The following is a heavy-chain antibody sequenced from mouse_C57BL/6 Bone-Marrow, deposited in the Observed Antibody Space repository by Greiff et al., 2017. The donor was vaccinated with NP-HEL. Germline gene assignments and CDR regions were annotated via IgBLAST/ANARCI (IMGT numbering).Heavy chain of an antibody. D-gene: IGHD1-1*01. CDR1: GYAFTNYL. CDR2: INPGSGGT. CDR3: ARGITTVVSYYFDY. V-gene: IGHV1-54*01. Sequence: VQLQQSGAELVRPGTSVKVSCKASGYAFTNYLIEWVKQRPGQGLEWIGVINPGSGGTNSNEKFKGKATLTADKSSSTAYMQLSSLTSEDSAVYFCARGITTVVSYYFDYWGQGTTLTVSS. J-gene: IGHJ2*01.